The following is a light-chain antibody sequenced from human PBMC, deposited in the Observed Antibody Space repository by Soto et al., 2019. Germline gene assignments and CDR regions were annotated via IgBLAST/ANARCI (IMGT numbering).Light chain of an antibody. Sequence: EGVMTQSPATLSVSPGERVTLSCSASQTVSPNLAWYQQKPGQAPRLLIYNAFTRATGVPVRFSGSESGTGFTLTISSLQPEDVATYYRQQSYCTPRTFGPGTKVDIK. CDR2: NAF. V-gene: IGKV3-15*01. CDR1: QTVSPN. J-gene: IGKJ3*01. CDR3: QQSYCTPRT.